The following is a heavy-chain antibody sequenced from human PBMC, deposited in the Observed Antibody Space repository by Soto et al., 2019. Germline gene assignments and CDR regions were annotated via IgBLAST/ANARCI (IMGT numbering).Heavy chain of an antibody. CDR3: ASAPEYCGGDCYSHWYFDL. CDR1: GFTFSSYA. Sequence: PGGSLRLSCAASGFTFSSYAMIWVRQAPGKGLEWVSAISGSGGSTYYADSVKGRFTISRDNSKNTLYLQMNSLRAEDTAVYYCASAPEYCGGDCYSHWYFDLWGRGTLVTV. V-gene: IGHV3-23*01. J-gene: IGHJ2*01. D-gene: IGHD2-21*02. CDR2: ISGSGGST.